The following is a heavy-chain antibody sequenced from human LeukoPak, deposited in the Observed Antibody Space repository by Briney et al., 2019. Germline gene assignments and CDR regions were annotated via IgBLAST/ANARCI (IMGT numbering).Heavy chain of an antibody. V-gene: IGHV3-23*01. J-gene: IGHJ4*02. CDR3: ANSARLGYDSYLDY. Sequence: GGSLRLSCAASGFTFSNYAMSWVRQAPGKGLEWVSTISGSGGSTFYVDSVKGRFTISRDNAKNSLYLQMNSLRAEDTALYYCANSARLGYDSYLDYWGQGTLVTVSS. D-gene: IGHD3-3*01. CDR2: ISGSGGST. CDR1: GFTFSNYA.